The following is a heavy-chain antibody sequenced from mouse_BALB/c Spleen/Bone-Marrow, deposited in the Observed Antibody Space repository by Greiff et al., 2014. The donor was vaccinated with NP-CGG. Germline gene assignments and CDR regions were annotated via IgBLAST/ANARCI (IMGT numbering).Heavy chain of an antibody. CDR2: ISSGSSTI. CDR1: GFTFSSFG. CDR3: VRSYDSYAMAF. V-gene: IGHV5-17*02. D-gene: IGHD2-10*02. J-gene: IGHJ4*01. Sequence: EVQLVESGGGLAQPGGSRKLSCAASGFTFSSFGMHWVRQAPEKGLEWVAYISSGSSTIYYADTVKGRFTISRGNPKNTLFLQMTSLRSEDTAMYYCVRSYDSYAMAFWGQGTSVTVSS.